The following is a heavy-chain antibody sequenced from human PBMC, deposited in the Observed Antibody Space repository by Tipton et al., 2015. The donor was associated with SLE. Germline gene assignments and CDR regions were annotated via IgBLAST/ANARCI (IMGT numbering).Heavy chain of an antibody. Sequence: LRLSCTVSGGSISGHYWSWIRQPPGKGLEWIGHIHTSGLINYNPSLKSRVTISLYTSKNLFSLKVTSVTAADTGVYYCARRRGSSWYEDYFDYWGQGTLVTVSS. J-gene: IGHJ4*02. V-gene: IGHV4-4*08. CDR1: GGSISGHY. CDR2: IHTSGLI. D-gene: IGHD6-13*01. CDR3: ARRRGSSWYEDYFDY.